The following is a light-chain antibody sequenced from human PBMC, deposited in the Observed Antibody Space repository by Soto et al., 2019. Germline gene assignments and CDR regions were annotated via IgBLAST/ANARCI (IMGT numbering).Light chain of an antibody. CDR2: EVT. CDR3: TSYAGSNNPVV. CDR1: SSDVGNYNY. J-gene: IGLJ2*01. Sequence: QSVLTQPPSASGSPGQSVTISCTGTSSDVGNYNYVSWYQQHPGKAPKLMIYEVTKRPSGVPDRFSGSKSGSTASLTVSGLQAEDEADYYCTSYAGSNNPVVFGGGTKLTV. V-gene: IGLV2-8*01.